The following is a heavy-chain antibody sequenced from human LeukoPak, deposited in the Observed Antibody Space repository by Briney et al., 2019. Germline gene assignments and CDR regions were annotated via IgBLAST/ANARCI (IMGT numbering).Heavy chain of an antibody. CDR2: INHSGST. J-gene: IGHJ4*02. Sequence: SETLSLTCVVYGGSFSGYYWSWIRQPPGKGLEWIGEINHSGSTNYNPSLKSRVTISVDTSKNQFSLKLSSVTAADTAVYYCARGPRTNYDFWSGYYFGLDYWGQGTLVTVSS. CDR3: ARGPRTNYDFWSGYYFGLDY. D-gene: IGHD3-3*01. V-gene: IGHV4-34*01. CDR1: GGSFSGYY.